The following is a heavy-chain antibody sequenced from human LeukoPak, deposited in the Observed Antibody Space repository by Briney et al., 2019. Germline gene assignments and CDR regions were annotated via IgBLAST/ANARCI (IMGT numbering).Heavy chain of an antibody. CDR2: INHSGST. V-gene: IGHV4-34*01. D-gene: IGHD6-6*01. J-gene: IGHJ3*02. CDR3: ARSAPARHLNDAFDI. Sequence: SETLSLTCAVYGGSFSGYYWSWIRQPPGKGLEWIGEINHSGSTNYNPSLKSRVTISVDTSKNQFSLKLSSVTAADTAVYCCARSAPARHLNDAFDIWGQGTMVTVSS. CDR1: GGSFSGYY.